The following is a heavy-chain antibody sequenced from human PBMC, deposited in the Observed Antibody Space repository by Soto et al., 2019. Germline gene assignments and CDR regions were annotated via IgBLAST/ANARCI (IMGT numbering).Heavy chain of an antibody. CDR1: GYTFTDYY. Sequence: ASVKVSCKASGYTFTDYYMHWVRQAPGQGLEWMGWINPNSGGTNYAQKFQGRVTMTRDTSISTAYMELSRLRSDDTAMYYCASSHGIGWYALWYWGQGTLVTVSS. J-gene: IGHJ4*02. CDR3: ASSHGIGWYALWY. V-gene: IGHV1-2*02. CDR2: INPNSGGT. D-gene: IGHD6-19*01.